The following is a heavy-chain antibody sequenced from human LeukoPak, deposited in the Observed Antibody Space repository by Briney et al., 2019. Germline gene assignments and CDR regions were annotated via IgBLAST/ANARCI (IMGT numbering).Heavy chain of an antibody. V-gene: IGHV4-34*01. CDR1: GGSFSGYY. CDR2: INHSGST. CDR3: ARRSWYPYYYDSSGYYSY. D-gene: IGHD3-22*01. Sequence: SETLSLTCAVYGGSFSGYYWSWIRQPSGKGLEWIGEINHSGSTNYNPSLKSRVTISVDTSKNQFSLKLSSVTAADTAVYYCARRSWYPYYYDSSGYYSYWGQGTLVTVSS. J-gene: IGHJ4*02.